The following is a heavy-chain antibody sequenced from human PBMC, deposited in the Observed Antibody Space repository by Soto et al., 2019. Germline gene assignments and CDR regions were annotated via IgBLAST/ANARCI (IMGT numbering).Heavy chain of an antibody. D-gene: IGHD5-18*01. V-gene: IGHV3-30-3*01. Sequence: QVQLVESGGGVVQPGRSLRLSCAASGFTFSSYAMHWVRQAPGKGLEWVAVISYDGSNKYYADSVKGRFTISRDNSKNTLYLQMNSLRAEDTAVYYCASRVAMVGGDAFDIWGQGTMVTVSS. CDR1: GFTFSSYA. J-gene: IGHJ3*02. CDR3: ASRVAMVGGDAFDI. CDR2: ISYDGSNK.